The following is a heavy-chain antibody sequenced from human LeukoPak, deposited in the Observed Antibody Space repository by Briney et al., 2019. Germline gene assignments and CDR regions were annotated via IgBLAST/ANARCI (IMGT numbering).Heavy chain of an antibody. Sequence: PSETLSLTCAVYGGSFSVYYWSWIRQPPGKGLEWIGETNHSGSTNYNPSRKSRVTISVDTSKNQFALKLSSVTAADTAVYYCAREWGLFYDSSGYYYDYWGQGTLVTVSS. D-gene: IGHD3-22*01. CDR2: TNHSGST. V-gene: IGHV4-34*01. CDR3: AREWGLFYDSSGYYYDY. J-gene: IGHJ4*02. CDR1: GGSFSVYY.